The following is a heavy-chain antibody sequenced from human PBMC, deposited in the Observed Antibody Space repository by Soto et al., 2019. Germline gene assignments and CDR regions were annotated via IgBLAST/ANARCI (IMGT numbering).Heavy chain of an antibody. CDR3: AREVLDTSFGQNYYYYMDV. D-gene: IGHD3-3*01. CDR2: IKQDGRDK. J-gene: IGHJ6*03. V-gene: IGHV3-7*01. CDR1: GFTFSSYW. Sequence: EVQLVESGGGLVQPGGSLRLSCAASGFTFSSYWMSWVRQAPGKGLEGVANIKQDGRDKYYVDSVKGRFTISRDNAKNSLYLQMTSLRADYTAVYYCAREVLDTSFGQNYYYYMDVWCKVPKVTVSS.